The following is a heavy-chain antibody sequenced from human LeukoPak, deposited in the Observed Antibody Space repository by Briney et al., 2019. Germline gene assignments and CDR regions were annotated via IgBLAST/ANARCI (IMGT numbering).Heavy chain of an antibody. CDR1: GGSFSGYY. J-gene: IGHJ5*02. CDR3: ARNYGP. Sequence: SETLSLTCAVYGGSFSGYYWSWIRQPPGKGLEWIGSIYDSGSTYYNPSLKSRVTISVDTSKNQFSLKLNSVTAADTAVYYCARNYGPGGQGTLVTVSS. CDR2: IYDSGST. D-gene: IGHD3-16*01. V-gene: IGHV4-34*01.